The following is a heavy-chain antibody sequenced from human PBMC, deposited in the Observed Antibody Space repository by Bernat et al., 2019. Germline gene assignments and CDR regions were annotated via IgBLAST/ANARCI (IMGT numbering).Heavy chain of an antibody. D-gene: IGHD5-12*01. CDR1: GDSFISYW. J-gene: IGHJ4*02. CDR2: IHPSDSET. V-gene: IGHV5-51*01. Sequence: EVQLVQSGAEVKKPGESLKISCKVSGDSFISYWIGWVRQKPGKDLEWMGIIHPSDSETQYSPSLQGQVTISADNSISTAYLQWRSLKASDTAMYYCAIRGYSGYRAGDSWGQGTLVTVSS. CDR3: AIRGYSGYRAGDS.